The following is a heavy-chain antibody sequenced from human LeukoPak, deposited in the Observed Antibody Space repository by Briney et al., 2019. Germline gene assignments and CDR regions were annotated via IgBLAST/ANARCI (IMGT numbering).Heavy chain of an antibody. V-gene: IGHV4-30-4*08. J-gene: IGHJ4*02. Sequence: SQTLSLTCTVSGGSISSGDYYWSWIRQPPGKGLEWIGYIYYSGSTYYNPSLKSRVTISVDTSKNQFSLKLSSVTAADTAVYYCARSSINVLMVFLDYWGQGTLVAVSS. CDR1: GGSISSGDYY. CDR2: IYYSGST. CDR3: ARSSINVLMVFLDY. D-gene: IGHD2-8*01.